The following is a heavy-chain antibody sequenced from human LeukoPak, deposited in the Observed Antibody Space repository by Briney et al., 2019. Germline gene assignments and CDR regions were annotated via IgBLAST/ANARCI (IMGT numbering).Heavy chain of an antibody. CDR1: GFTFSTYW. D-gene: IGHD2-2*01. CDR2: IKQDGSDK. V-gene: IGHV3-7*01. Sequence: PGGSLRLSCAASGFTFSTYWMSWVRQAPGKGLEWVANIKQDGSDKFYVDSVKGRFTISRDNAKNSMYLQMNSLRAEDTAIYYCARALPAASRDYWGQGTLVTVSS. J-gene: IGHJ4*02. CDR3: ARALPAASRDY.